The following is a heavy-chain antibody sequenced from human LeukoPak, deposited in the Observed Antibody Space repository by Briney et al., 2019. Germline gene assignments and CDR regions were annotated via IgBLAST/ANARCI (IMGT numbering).Heavy chain of an antibody. CDR2: ISSSSSYI. D-gene: IGHD3-10*01. V-gene: IGHV3-21*01. CDR3: AAMVRGVIIPLDAFDI. J-gene: IGHJ3*02. CDR1: GFTFNSYS. Sequence: SGGSLRLSCAASGFTFNSYSMSWVRQAPGKGLEWVSSISSSSSYIYYADSVRGRFTISRDNAKNSLYLQMNSLRAEDTAVYYCAAMVRGVIIPLDAFDIWGQGTMVTVSS.